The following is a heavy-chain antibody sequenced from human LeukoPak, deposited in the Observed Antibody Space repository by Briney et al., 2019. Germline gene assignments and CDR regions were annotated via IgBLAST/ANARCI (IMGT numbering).Heavy chain of an antibody. CDR2: IVFGSGNT. CDR1: GFTLTSSA. CDR3: AAGTAAAEPYFHGMGV. V-gene: IGHV1-58*02. D-gene: IGHD6-13*01. Sequence: GTSVKSSCTASGFTLTSSAMQSARHARGQRHEWIGWIVFGSGNTNYAQKFQERVTITRGMSTSTAHLELSSLRSEDTAVYFCAAGTAAAEPYFHGMGVWGQGTTVTVSS. J-gene: IGHJ6*02.